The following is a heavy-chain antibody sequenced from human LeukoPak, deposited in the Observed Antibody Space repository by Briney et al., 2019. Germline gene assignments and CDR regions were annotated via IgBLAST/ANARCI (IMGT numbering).Heavy chain of an antibody. CDR3: AREYKIPQDIVVVVAAEPAFDI. V-gene: IGHV3-30*04. D-gene: IGHD2-15*01. Sequence: GGSLRLSCAASGFTFSSYAMHWVRQAPGKGLEWVAVISYDGSNKYYADSVKGRFTISRDNSKNTLYLQMNSLRAEDTAVYYCAREYKIPQDIVVVVAAEPAFDIWGQGTMVTVSS. J-gene: IGHJ3*02. CDR2: ISYDGSNK. CDR1: GFTFSSYA.